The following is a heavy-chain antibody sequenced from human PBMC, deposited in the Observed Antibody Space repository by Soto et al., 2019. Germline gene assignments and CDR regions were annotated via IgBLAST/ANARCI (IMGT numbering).Heavy chain of an antibody. CDR1: GFTLSRYG. J-gene: IGHJ4*02. Sequence: SLIRSCAACGFTLSRYGMRWFRQAPGKGLEWVSAISGSGGSTYYADSVKGRFTISRDNSKNTLYLQMNSLRAEDTAVYYCAKVSSGPGYFDYWGQGTLVTVSS. CDR3: AKVSSGPGYFDY. CDR2: ISGSGGST. D-gene: IGHD6-19*01. V-gene: IGHV3-23*01.